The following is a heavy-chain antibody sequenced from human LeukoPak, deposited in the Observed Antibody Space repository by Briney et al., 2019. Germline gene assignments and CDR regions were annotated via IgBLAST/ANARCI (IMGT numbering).Heavy chain of an antibody. CDR3: ERDCSSTSCYNRAFDI. J-gene: IGHJ4*02. V-gene: IGHV3-20*04. CDR2: INWNGGST. D-gene: IGHD2-2*02. Sequence: PGGSLRLSCAASGFTFDDYGMSWVRQAPGKGLEWVSGINWNGGSTGYADSVNGRFTISRDNAKNSLYLQMNSLVADDKAFYYCERDCSSTSCYNRAFDIWGQGTLVTVSS. CDR1: GFTFDDYG.